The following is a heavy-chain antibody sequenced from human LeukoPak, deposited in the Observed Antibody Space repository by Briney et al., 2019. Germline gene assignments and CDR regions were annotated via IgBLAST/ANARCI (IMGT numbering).Heavy chain of an antibody. CDR3: ARGGGGYPREGERPFDY. CDR2: INRSGST. V-gene: IGHV4-34*01. CDR1: GGSFRDYY. D-gene: IGHD5-12*01. Sequence: SETLSLTCAVQGGSFRDYYWSWIRQSPGKGLEWLGEINRSGSTNYNPSLKSRVTISVDTSKNQFSLKLSSVTAADTAVYYCARGGGGYPREGERPFDYWGQGTLVTVSS. J-gene: IGHJ4*02.